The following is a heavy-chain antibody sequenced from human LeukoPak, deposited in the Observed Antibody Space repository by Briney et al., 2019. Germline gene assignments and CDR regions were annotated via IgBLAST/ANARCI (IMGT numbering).Heavy chain of an antibody. V-gene: IGHV3-7*01. D-gene: IGHD4-17*01. CDR2: INQDGSLK. J-gene: IGHJ4*02. CDR3: ARLYRDVTTFDY. CDR1: GFTFSTYN. Sequence: PGGSLRLSCEASGFTFSTYNMYWVRQAPGRGLEWVASINQDGSLKHYVDSVKGRFTISRDNVQNSLYLQMNSLRAEDTAVYYCARLYRDVTTFDYWGQGTLVTVSS.